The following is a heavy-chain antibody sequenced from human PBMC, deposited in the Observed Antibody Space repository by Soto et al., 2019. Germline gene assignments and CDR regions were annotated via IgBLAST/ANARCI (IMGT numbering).Heavy chain of an antibody. CDR3: TGLAYQGRFDP. CDR1: GVTFSGSA. D-gene: IGHD2-2*01. CDR2: IRSKANSYAT. Sequence: GSLRLSCAASGVTFSGSAMHWVRQASGKGLEWVGRIRSKANSYATAYAASVKGRFTISRDDSKNTAYLQMNSLKTEDTAVYYCTGLAYQGRFDPWGQGTLVTVSS. J-gene: IGHJ5*02. V-gene: IGHV3-73*01.